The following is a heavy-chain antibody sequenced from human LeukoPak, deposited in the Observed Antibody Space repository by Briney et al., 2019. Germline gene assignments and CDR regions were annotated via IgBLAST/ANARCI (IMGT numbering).Heavy chain of an antibody. J-gene: IGHJ4*02. V-gene: IGHV3-7*01. Sequence: GALRLSCAASGFTFSSYWMSWVRQAPGKGLEWMANIKQDGSEKYYVDSVKGRFTISRDNAKNSLYLQMNSLRAEDTAVYYCARGSDPYFPYYFDYWGQGTLVTVSS. CDR2: IKQDGSEK. CDR3: ARGSDPYFPYYFDY. D-gene: IGHD2-21*01. CDR1: GFTFSSYW.